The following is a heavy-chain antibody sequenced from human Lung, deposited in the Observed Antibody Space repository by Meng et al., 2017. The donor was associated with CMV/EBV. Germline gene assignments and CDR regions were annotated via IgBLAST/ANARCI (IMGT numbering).Heavy chain of an antibody. Sequence: SVXVSXXASGGTFSSYAISWVRQAPGQGLEWMGGIIPILGIANYAQKFQGRVTITADKSTSTAYMELSSLRSEDTAVYYCARFRVGGYSTDYWGQGTRVTVSS. J-gene: IGHJ4*02. V-gene: IGHV1-69*10. CDR3: ARFRVGGYSTDY. CDR1: GGTFSSYA. D-gene: IGHD3-22*01. CDR2: IIPILGIA.